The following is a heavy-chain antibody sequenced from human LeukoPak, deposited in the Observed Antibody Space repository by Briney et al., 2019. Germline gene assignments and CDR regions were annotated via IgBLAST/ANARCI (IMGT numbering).Heavy chain of an antibody. D-gene: IGHD1-14*01. Sequence: GGSLRLSCAASGFSFSDYYMSWISHAPGNGLEWVSSISSSSGSNKYYTDSVRGRFTISRQNAKHSLYLEMYSLRAEDTAVYHCSRDGSLRSPPLWGQGTLVTVSS. V-gene: IGHV3-11*01. CDR3: SRDGSLRSPPL. CDR2: ISSSSGSNK. J-gene: IGHJ4*02. CDR1: GFSFSDYY.